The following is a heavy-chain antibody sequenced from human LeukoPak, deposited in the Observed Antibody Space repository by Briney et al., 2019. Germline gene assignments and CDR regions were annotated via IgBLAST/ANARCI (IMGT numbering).Heavy chain of an antibody. Sequence: SETLSLTCTVSGGSISTSNYYWGWVRQPPGKGLEWIGNIFYSGSTYYSPSLKSRVTISLDTSRNQFSLKLSSVTAADTAVYYCARVPVAGTYYYYYYMDVWGKGTTVTVSS. CDR1: GGSISTSNYY. CDR3: ARVPVAGTYYYYYYMDV. D-gene: IGHD6-19*01. CDR2: IFYSGST. J-gene: IGHJ6*03. V-gene: IGHV4-39*07.